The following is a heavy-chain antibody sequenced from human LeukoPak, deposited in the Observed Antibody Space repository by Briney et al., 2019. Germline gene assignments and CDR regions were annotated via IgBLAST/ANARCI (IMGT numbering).Heavy chain of an antibody. D-gene: IGHD6-19*01. CDR1: GGTFSSYT. CDR2: IIPILGIA. Sequence: SVKVSCKASGGTFSSYTISWVRQAPGQGLEWMGRIIPILGIANYAQKFQGRVTITADKSTSTAYMGLSSLRSEDTAVYYCARDSIAVAGTRAYFDYWGQGTLVTVSS. J-gene: IGHJ4*02. CDR3: ARDSIAVAGTRAYFDY. V-gene: IGHV1-69*04.